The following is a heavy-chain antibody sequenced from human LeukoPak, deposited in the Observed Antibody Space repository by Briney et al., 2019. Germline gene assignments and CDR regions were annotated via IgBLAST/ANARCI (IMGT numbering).Heavy chain of an antibody. CDR1: GYTFTGYY. Sequence: ASVKVSCKASGYTFTGYYMHWVRQAPGQGLEWMGWINPNSGGTNYAQKFQGRVTMTRDTSISTAYMELSRLRSDDTAVYYCARTAYYDYVWGSHRPFDYWGQGTLVTVSS. D-gene: IGHD3-16*02. V-gene: IGHV1-2*02. CDR3: ARTAYYDYVWGSHRPFDY. J-gene: IGHJ4*02. CDR2: INPNSGGT.